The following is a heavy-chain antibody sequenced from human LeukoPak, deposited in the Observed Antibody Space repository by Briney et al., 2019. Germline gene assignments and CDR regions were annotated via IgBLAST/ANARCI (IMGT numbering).Heavy chain of an antibody. CDR3: ARQVRFLEWLSETPRATVAHFDY. CDR2: VSSGGSI. Sequence: SGPTLVNPTQTLTLTCTFSGFSLSTSGMCVNWIRQPPGKGLERVGTVSSGGSIYNNPSLRSRITMSVDTSKNRFSLKLSSVTAADTAVYYCARQVRFLEWLSETPRATVAHFDYWGQGILVTASS. J-gene: IGHJ4*02. D-gene: IGHD3-3*01. CDR1: GFSLSTSGMC. V-gene: IGHV4-39*01.